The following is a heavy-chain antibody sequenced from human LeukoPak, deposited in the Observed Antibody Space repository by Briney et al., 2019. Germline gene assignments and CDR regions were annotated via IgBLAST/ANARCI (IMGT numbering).Heavy chain of an antibody. D-gene: IGHD1-7*01. CDR1: GYTFTGYY. J-gene: IGHJ3*02. Sequence: GASVKVSCKASGYTFTGYYMHWVRQAPGQGLEWMGRINPNSGGTNYAQKFQGRVTMTRDTSISTAYTELSRLRSDDTAVYYCAREDRENWNYFSPEAFDIWGQGTMVTVSS. V-gene: IGHV1-2*06. CDR2: INPNSGGT. CDR3: AREDRENWNYFSPEAFDI.